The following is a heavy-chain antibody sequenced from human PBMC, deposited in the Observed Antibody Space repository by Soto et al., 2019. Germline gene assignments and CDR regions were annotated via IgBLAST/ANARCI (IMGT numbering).Heavy chain of an antibody. J-gene: IGHJ4*02. Sequence: GGSLRLSCAASGFTFSSYWMSWVRQAPGKGLEWVANIKQDGSEKYYVDSVKGRFTISRDNAKNSLYLQMNSLRAEDTAVYYCARDLPQFTAAAGRPLSDYWGQGTLVTVS. D-gene: IGHD6-13*01. CDR2: IKQDGSEK. CDR3: ARDLPQFTAAAGRPLSDY. V-gene: IGHV3-7*01. CDR1: GFTFSSYW.